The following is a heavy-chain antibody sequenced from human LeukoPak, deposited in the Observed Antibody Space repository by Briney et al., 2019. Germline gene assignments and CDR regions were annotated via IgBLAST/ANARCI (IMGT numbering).Heavy chain of an antibody. J-gene: IGHJ3*02. CDR3: ARLPHYDYVWGSYRLDAFDI. CDR2: IYPGDSDN. D-gene: IGHD3-16*02. Sequence: LGESLKISCKGSGYSFTSYWIGWVRQMPGKGLEWMGIIYPGDSDNRYSPSFQGQVTISADKSISTAYRQSSSLKASDTAMYYGARLPHYDYVWGSYRLDAFDIWGQGTMVTVSS. CDR1: GYSFTSYW. V-gene: IGHV5-51*01.